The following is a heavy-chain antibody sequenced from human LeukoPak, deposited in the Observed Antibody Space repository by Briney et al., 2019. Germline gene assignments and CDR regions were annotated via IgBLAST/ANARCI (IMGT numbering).Heavy chain of an antibody. Sequence: GGSLRLSCAASGFTFSDYGMHWVRQAPGKGLEWVTVISNEGRVQYYADSVKGRFTISRDNSENTLSLQMNSLRADDTAVYYCTKGGGPMSATTERYSFDHWGRGTLVTVSS. CDR1: GFTFSDYG. V-gene: IGHV3-30*18. CDR3: TKGGGPMSATTERYSFDH. J-gene: IGHJ4*02. D-gene: IGHD4-17*01. CDR2: ISNEGRVQ.